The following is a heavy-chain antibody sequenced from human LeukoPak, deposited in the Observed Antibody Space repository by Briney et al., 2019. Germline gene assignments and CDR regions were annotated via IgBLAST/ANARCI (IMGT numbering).Heavy chain of an antibody. V-gene: IGHV1-18*01. CDR2: ISPYNGNT. Sequence: ASVKVSCKASGYTFTSYGISWVRQAPGQGLEWMGWISPYNGNTRYTQKFQGRVTMTTDTPTSTAYMELKSLRSDDTAVYYCARDPGQTMVRGVILDVWGQGTTVTVSS. CDR1: GYTFTSYG. D-gene: IGHD3-10*01. CDR3: ARDPGQTMVRGVILDV. J-gene: IGHJ6*02.